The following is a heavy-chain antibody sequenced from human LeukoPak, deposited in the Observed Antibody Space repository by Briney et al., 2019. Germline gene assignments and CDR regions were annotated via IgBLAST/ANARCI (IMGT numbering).Heavy chain of an antibody. J-gene: IGHJ4*02. CDR1: GYTFTGYY. Sequence: ASVKVSCKASGYTFTGYYMHWVRQAPGQGLEWMGWMNPNSGNTGYAQKFQGRVTMTRNTSISTAYMELSSLRSEDTAVYYCARGAGGYDNLLGRNWGQGTLVTVSS. CDR3: ARGAGGYDNLLGRN. V-gene: IGHV1-8*02. D-gene: IGHD3-10*01. CDR2: MNPNSGNT.